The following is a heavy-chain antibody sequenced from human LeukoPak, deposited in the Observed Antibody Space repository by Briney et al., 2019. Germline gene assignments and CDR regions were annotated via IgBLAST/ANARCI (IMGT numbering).Heavy chain of an antibody. Sequence: PGGSLRLSCAASGFTFSDYYMSWIRQAPGKGLEWVAFIRYDGSNKYYADSVKGRCTISRDNFKNTLYLQMNSLRAEDTAVYYCAMDPAMDTPSYFDYWGQGTLVTVSS. CDR1: GFTFSDYY. CDR3: AMDPAMDTPSYFDY. D-gene: IGHD5-18*01. V-gene: IGHV3-30*02. CDR2: IRYDGSNK. J-gene: IGHJ4*02.